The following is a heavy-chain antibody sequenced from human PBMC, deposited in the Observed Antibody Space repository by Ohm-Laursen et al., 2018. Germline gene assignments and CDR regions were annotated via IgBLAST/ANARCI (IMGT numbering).Heavy chain of an antibody. CDR2: VNPNRGGT. J-gene: IGHJ6*02. V-gene: IGHV1-2*02. Sequence: GASVKVSCKASGYTFTGYYMHWVRQAPGQGLEWMGWVNPNRGGTNYAQKFQGRITMTRDTSISTAYMELSRLRSDDTAVYYCARSPGAAVAAYYYGMDVEGQGTTVTVSS. D-gene: IGHD6-19*01. CDR3: ARSPGAAVAAYYYGMDV. CDR1: GYTFTGYY.